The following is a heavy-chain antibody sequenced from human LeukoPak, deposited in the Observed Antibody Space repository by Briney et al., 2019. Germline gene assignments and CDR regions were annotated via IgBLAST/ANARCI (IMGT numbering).Heavy chain of an antibody. D-gene: IGHD6-13*01. J-gene: IGHJ5*02. CDR1: GFTFNNYA. V-gene: IGHV3-23*01. CDR3: ANSEQQLVP. Sequence: GGSLSLSCVSSGFTFNNYAMNWVRQAPGKGLEWVSSISGSGSITYYADSVKGRFTISRDTSKNTLWLQMNSLRAEDTAVYYCANSEQQLVPWGQGTLVTVSS. CDR2: ISGSGSIT.